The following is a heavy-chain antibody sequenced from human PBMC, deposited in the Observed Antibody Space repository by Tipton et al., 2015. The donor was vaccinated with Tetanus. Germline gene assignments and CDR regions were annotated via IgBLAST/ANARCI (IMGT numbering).Heavy chain of an antibody. CDR1: GGSFTTYA. CDR2: IIPIFGTP. D-gene: IGHD3-16*01. J-gene: IGHJ5*02. V-gene: IGHV1-69*06. CDR3: AKKDRVLFSPFGP. Sequence: QVQLVQSGAEVKKPGSSVRVSCKASGGSFTTYAISWVREAPGQGLEWMGGIIPIFGTPEYAQKFQGRLTFTADKSTNTAYMELSSLRSDDTAIYYCAKKDRVLFSPFGPWGQGTLVTVSS.